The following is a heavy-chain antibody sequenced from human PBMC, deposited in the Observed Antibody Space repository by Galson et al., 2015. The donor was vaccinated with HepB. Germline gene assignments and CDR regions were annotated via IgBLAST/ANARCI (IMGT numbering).Heavy chain of an antibody. CDR2: INPSGGST. D-gene: IGHD3-22*01. V-gene: IGHV1-46*03. Sequence: SVKVSCKASGGTFSSYTISWVRQAPGQGLEWMGIINPSGGSTSYAQKFQGRVTMTRDTSTSTVYMKLSSLRSEDTAVYYCASNTFNYYDSSGYYFEDPSGYAFDIWGQGTMVTVSS. CDR3: ASNTFNYYDSSGYYFEDPSGYAFDI. CDR1: GGTFSSYT. J-gene: IGHJ3*02.